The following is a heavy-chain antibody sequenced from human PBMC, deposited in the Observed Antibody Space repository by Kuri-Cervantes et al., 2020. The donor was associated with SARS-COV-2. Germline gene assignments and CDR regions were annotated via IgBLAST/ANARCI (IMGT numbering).Heavy chain of an antibody. J-gene: IGHJ4*02. V-gene: IGHV1-18*04. D-gene: IGHD2-21*02. CDR1: GYTFTSYG. CDR3: ARSPGSIVVVTAPDY. Sequence: ASVQVSCKASGYTFTSYGISWVRQAPGQGLEWMGWISAYNGNTNYAQKLQGRVTMTTDTSTSTAYMELRSLRSDDTAVYYFARSPGSIVVVTAPDYWGQGTLVTVSS. CDR2: ISAYNGNT.